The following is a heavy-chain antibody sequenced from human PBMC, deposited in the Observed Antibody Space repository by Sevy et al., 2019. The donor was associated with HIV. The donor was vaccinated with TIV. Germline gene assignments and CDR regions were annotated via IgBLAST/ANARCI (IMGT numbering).Heavy chain of an antibody. CDR2: IYYNGHI. D-gene: IGHD1-26*01. CDR3: AGENAWGRGYS. Sequence: SETLSLTCTVSGGSITSLYWNWIRQPPGKGLEWFANIYYNGHINYNPSLKSRVTLSLDRSKNQFSLRLSSGTAADTAMYYCAGENAWGRGYSWGQGTLVTVSS. CDR1: GGSITSLY. V-gene: IGHV4-59*08. J-gene: IGHJ4*02.